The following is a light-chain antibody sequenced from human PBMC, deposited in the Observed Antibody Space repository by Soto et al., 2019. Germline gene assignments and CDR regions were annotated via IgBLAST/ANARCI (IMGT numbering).Light chain of an antibody. J-gene: IGKJ1*01. CDR3: QQSAHTPWT. CDR1: QSIDTH. Sequence: DIQMTQSPSSLSASVGDRVSLTCRASQSIDTHLNWYQQKPGKAPKVLISSASNLQSGVPSRFSGGGAGTDFTLTISSLHPEDCATYYCQQSAHTPWTFGQGTKVE. CDR2: SAS. V-gene: IGKV1-39*01.